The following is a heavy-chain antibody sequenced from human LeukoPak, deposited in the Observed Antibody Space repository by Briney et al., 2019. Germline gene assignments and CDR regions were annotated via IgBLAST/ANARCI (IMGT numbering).Heavy chain of an antibody. CDR1: GYTLTELS. J-gene: IGHJ2*01. CDR2: FDPEDGET. V-gene: IGHV1-24*01. D-gene: IGHD1-26*01. Sequence: ASVKVSCKVSGYTLTELSMHWVRQAPGKGLEWMGGFDPEDGETIYAQKFQGRVTMTEDTSTDTAYMELSSLRSEDTAVYYCARPRYSGNHYSWYFDHWGRGTLVTVSS. CDR3: ARPRYSGNHYSWYFDH.